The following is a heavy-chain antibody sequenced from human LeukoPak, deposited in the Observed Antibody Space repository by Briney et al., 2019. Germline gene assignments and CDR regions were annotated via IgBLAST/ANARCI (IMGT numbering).Heavy chain of an antibody. V-gene: IGHV4-59*01. Sequence: SETLSLTCTVSGGSISTYYWSWIRQPPGKGLEWIGYIPYTVTSNYNPSLKSRVTISVDTSKNQFSLKLSSVTAADTAVYYCARHHKTTVTFDYWGQGTLVTVSS. CDR1: GGSISTYY. D-gene: IGHD4-17*01. J-gene: IGHJ4*02. CDR2: IPYTVTS. CDR3: ARHHKTTVTFDY.